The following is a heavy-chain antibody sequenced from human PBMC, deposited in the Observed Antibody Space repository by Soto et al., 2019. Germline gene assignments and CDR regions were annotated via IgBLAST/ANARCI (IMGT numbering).Heavy chain of an antibody. CDR1: GYTFTSYG. J-gene: IGHJ6*02. CDR2: ISAYNGNT. D-gene: IGHD3-9*01. V-gene: IGHV1-18*01. Sequence: QVQLVQSGAEVKKPGASVKVSCKASGYTFTSYGISWVRQAPGQGLEWMGWISAYNGNTNYAQKLQGRVTMTTDTSTSTAHMELRSLRSDDTAVYYCARDVLRYFDWLPGYSYYYYGMDVWGQGTTVTVSS. CDR3: ARDVLRYFDWLPGYSYYYYGMDV.